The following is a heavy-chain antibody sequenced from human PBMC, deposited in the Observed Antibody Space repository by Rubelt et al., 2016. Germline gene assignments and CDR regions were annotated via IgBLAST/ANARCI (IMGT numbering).Heavy chain of an antibody. D-gene: IGHD6-13*01. CDR1: GGYY. CDR2: IYYSGST. V-gene: IGHV4-31*02. J-gene: IGHJ4*02. Sequence: GGYYWSWIRQHPGKGLEWIGYIYYSGSTYYNPSLKSRVTISVDTSKNQFSLTLSSVTAADTAVYYCARGIAAAGLVGYWGQGTLVTVSS. CDR3: ARGIAAAGLVGY.